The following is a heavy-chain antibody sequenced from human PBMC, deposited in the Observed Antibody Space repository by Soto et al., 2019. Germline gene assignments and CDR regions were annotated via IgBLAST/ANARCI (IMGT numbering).Heavy chain of an antibody. J-gene: IGHJ4*02. CDR1: GFTFSSYS. V-gene: IGHV3-48*01. CDR3: ARDKGRSPLDY. CDR2: ISSSSSTI. Sequence: GGSLRLSSAASGFTFSSYSMNWVSQAPGKGLEWVSYISSSSSTIYYADSVKGRFTISRDNAKNSLYLQMNSLRAEDTAVYYCARDKGRSPLDYWGQGTLVTVSS. D-gene: IGHD2-15*01.